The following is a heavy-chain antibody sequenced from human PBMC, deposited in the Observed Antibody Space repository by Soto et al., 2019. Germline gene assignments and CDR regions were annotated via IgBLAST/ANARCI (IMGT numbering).Heavy chain of an antibody. J-gene: IGHJ4*02. CDR3: AKAHYYDSSGYYSY. D-gene: IGHD3-22*01. CDR1: GFTFSSYA. Sequence: GGSLRLSCAASGFTFSSYAMSWVRQAPGKGLEWVSAISGSGGSTYYADSVKGRFTISRDNSKNTLYLQMNSLRAEDTAVYYCAKAHYYDSSGYYSYWGQGTLVTVSS. V-gene: IGHV3-23*01. CDR2: ISGSGGST.